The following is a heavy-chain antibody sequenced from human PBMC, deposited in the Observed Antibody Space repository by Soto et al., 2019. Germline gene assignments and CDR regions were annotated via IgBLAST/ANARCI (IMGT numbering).Heavy chain of an antibody. J-gene: IGHJ4*02. CDR2: IYYSGST. V-gene: IGHV4-59*08. Sequence: SETLSLTCNLSGCSISSYYWSWIRQPPGKGLEWIGYIYYSGSTNYNPSLKSRVTISVDTSKNQFSLKMSSVTAADTAVYYCARRWGRSFDYWGQGTLVTV. CDR1: GCSISSYY. D-gene: IGHD2-15*01. CDR3: ARRWGRSFDY.